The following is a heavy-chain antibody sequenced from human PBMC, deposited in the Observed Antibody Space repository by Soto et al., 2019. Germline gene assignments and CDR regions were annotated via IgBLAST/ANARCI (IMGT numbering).Heavy chain of an antibody. CDR3: ARLIDP. CDR2: IYYSGST. CDR1: GGSISSSRYF. Sequence: TSETLSLTCTVSGGSISSSRYFWGWIRQPPGKGLEWIGSIYYSGSTYYNPSLKSRVTISVDTSKNQFSLKLSSVTAADTAVYYCARLIDPWGQGTLVTVSS. V-gene: IGHV4-39*07. J-gene: IGHJ5*02.